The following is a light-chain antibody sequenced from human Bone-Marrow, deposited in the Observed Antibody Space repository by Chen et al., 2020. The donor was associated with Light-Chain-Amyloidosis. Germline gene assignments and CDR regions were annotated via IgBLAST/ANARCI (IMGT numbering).Light chain of an antibody. CDR1: QSIQYKSDNKNY. V-gene: IGKV4-1*01. CDR3: QQYYSTPLT. J-gene: IGKJ1*01. Sequence: DIVMTQSPDSLAVSLGERATINCKSSQSIQYKSDNKNYLAWYQQKPGQPPKLLIYWASTRESGVPDRFRGSGSETDFTLTISSLQAEDVAVYYCQQYYSTPLTFGQGTRVEIK. CDR2: WAS.